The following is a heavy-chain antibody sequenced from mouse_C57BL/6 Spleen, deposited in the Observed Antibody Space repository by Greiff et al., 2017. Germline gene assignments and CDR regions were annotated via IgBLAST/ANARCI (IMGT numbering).Heavy chain of an antibody. Sequence: QVQLKQPGAELVMPGASVKLSCKASGYTFTSYWMHWVKQRPGQGLEWIGEIDPSDSYTNYNQKFKGKSTLTVDKSSSTAYMQLSSLTSEDSAVYYCARCYGPYYYAMDYWGQGTSVTVSS. D-gene: IGHD1-1*02. CDR3: ARCYGPYYYAMDY. J-gene: IGHJ4*01. V-gene: IGHV1-69*01. CDR2: IDPSDSYT. CDR1: GYTFTSYW.